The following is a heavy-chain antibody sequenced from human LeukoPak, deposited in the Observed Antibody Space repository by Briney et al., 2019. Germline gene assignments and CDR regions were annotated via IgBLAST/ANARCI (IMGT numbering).Heavy chain of an antibody. CDR3: ARSTVVTGRYYYYYMDV. CDR2: IYSGGST. Sequence: PGGSLRLSSAASGFTVSSNYMSWVRQAPWKGLEWVSVIYSGGSTYYADSVKGRFTISRDNSKNTLYLQMNSLRAEDTAVYYCARSTVVTGRYYYYYMDVWGKGTTVTVS. J-gene: IGHJ6*03. CDR1: GFTVSSNY. V-gene: IGHV3-53*01. D-gene: IGHD4-23*01.